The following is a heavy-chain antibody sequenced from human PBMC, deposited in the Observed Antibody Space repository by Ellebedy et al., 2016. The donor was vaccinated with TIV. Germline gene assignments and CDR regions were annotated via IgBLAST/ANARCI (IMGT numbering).Heavy chain of an antibody. CDR3: ARRGSYGDYAVQNNNWFDS. Sequence: GESLKISCVASGFSFRSYWMSWVRQAPGKGLEWVANIYQDGSNQYYVDSVQGRFTISRDNAKNSLYLQMNSLKVEDTAVYYCARRGSYGDYAVQNNNWFDSWGQGTLVTVYS. CDR2: IYQDGSNQ. V-gene: IGHV3-7*01. CDR1: GFSFRSYW. D-gene: IGHD4-17*01. J-gene: IGHJ5*01.